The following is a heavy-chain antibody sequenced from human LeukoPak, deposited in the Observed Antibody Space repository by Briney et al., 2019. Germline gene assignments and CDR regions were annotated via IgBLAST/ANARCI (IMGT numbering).Heavy chain of an antibody. CDR3: ARGGYCSSTRRYSGMRNWFDP. CDR2: ISYDGSNK. J-gene: IGHJ5*02. CDR1: GFTFSSYA. V-gene: IGHV3-30-3*01. Sequence: GRSLRLSCAASGFTFSSYAMHWVRQAPGKGLEWVAVISYDGSNKYYADSVKGRFTISRDNSKNTLYLQMNSLRAEDTAVYYCARGGYCSSTRRYSGMRNWFDPWGQGTLVTVSS. D-gene: IGHD2-2*01.